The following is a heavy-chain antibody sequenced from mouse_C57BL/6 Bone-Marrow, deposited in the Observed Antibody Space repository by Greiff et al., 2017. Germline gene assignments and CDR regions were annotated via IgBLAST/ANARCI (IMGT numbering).Heavy chain of an antibody. D-gene: IGHD1-1*01. V-gene: IGHV5-15*01. J-gene: IGHJ1*03. Sequence: EVKVVESGGGLVQPGGSLKLSCAASGFTFSDYGMAWVRQAPRKGPEWVAFISKLAYSNYYADTVTGRFTISRENAKNTLYLEMSSLRSEDTAMYYCARHPYGIGPWYFDVWGTGTTVTVSS. CDR3: ARHPYGIGPWYFDV. CDR2: ISKLAYSN. CDR1: GFTFSDYG.